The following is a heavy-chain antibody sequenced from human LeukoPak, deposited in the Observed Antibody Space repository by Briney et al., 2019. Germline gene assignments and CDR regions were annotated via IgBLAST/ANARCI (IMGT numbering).Heavy chain of an antibody. D-gene: IGHD5-18*01. CDR2: IIPIFGTA. V-gene: IGHV1-69*05. CDR1: GGTFSSYA. Sequence: SVKVSCKASGGTFSSYAISWVRQAPGQGLEWMGRIIPIFGTANYAQKFQGRVTITTDESTSTAYMELSSLRPGDTAVYYCASGYSYGQELGYWGQGTLVTVSS. CDR3: ASGYSYGQELGY. J-gene: IGHJ4*02.